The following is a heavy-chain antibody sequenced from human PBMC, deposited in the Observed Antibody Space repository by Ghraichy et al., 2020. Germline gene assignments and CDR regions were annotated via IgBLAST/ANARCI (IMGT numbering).Heavy chain of an antibody. V-gene: IGHV4-34*01. CDR3: ARGRQWLVPPRNNWFDP. D-gene: IGHD6-19*01. J-gene: IGHJ5*02. CDR2: ISPGGVT. CDR1: GGSFNTYY. Sequence: SETLSLTCTVSGGSFNTYYWTWIRQPPGKGLEWIGEISPGGVTKYNPSLESRVTISIDTSQNQFFMTLKSLTAADTAVFYCARGRQWLVPPRNNWFDPWGQGTLVTVSS.